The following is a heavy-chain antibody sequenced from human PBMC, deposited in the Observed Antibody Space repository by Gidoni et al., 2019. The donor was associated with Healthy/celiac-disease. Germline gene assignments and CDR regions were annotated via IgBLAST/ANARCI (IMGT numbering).Heavy chain of an antibody. CDR3: ARHDGYDFWSGYWAGDDY. Sequence: QLQLQESGPGLVKPSETLSLTCTVSGGSISSSSYYWGWIRQPPGKGLEWIGSIYYSGSTYYNPSLKSGVTISVDTSKNQFSLKLSSVTAADTAVYYCARHDGYDFWSGYWAGDDYWGQGTLVTVSS. D-gene: IGHD3-3*01. CDR1: GGSISSSSYY. CDR2: IYYSGST. V-gene: IGHV4-39*01. J-gene: IGHJ4*02.